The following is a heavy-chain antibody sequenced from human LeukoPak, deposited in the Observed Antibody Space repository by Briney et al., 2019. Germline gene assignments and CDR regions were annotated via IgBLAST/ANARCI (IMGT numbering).Heavy chain of an antibody. D-gene: IGHD3-22*01. CDR2: ISWNSGSI. CDR3: AKDIGPYYDSSGYYFGNYFDY. CDR1: GFTFDDYA. Sequence: PGGSLRLSCAASGFTFDDYAMHWVRQAPGKGLEWVSGISWNSGSIGYADSVKGRFTISRDNAKNSLYLQMTSLRAEDTALYYCAKDIGPYYDSSGYYFGNYFDYWGQGTLDTVSS. V-gene: IGHV3-9*01. J-gene: IGHJ4*02.